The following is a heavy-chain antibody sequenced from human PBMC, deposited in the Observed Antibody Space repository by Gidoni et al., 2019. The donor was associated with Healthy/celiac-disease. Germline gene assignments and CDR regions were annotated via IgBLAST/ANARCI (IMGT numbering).Heavy chain of an antibody. J-gene: IGHJ5*02. CDR3: ATDYKGDWFDP. D-gene: IGHD1-1*01. CDR2: FDPEDGKT. V-gene: IGHV1-24*01. CDR1: GYPLTELP. Sequence: QVQLVQSGAEVKKPGASVKVSCKVSGYPLTELPMHWVRQATGKGLEGMGGFDPEDGKTIYAQKFQGRVTMTEDTSTDTAYMELSSLRSEDTAVYYCATDYKGDWFDPWGQGTLVTVSS.